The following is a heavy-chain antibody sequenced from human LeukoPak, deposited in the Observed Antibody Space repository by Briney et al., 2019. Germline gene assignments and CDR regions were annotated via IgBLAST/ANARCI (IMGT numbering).Heavy chain of an antibody. CDR3: AAILLVPAAIDH. CDR2: IYYSGST. V-gene: IGHV4-30-4*01. CDR1: GGSVSSTDYY. Sequence: SQTLSLTCTVSGGSVSSTDYYWSWIRQPPGKCLEWIGYIYYSGSTNYNPSLKSRVSISADTSKNQFTLKLNSVTAADTAVYYCAAILLVPAAIDHWGQGTLVTVSS. D-gene: IGHD2-2*02. J-gene: IGHJ4*02.